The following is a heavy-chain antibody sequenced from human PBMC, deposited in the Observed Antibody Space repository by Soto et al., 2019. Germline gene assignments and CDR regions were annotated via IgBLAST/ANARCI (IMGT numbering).Heavy chain of an antibody. CDR3: AKDEESGLCGGDCYWSSYGMDV. Sequence: PGGSLRLSCAASGFTFSSYAMSWVRQAPGKGLEWVSAISGSGGSTYYADSVKGRFTISRDNSKNTLYLQMNSLRAEDTAVYYCAKDEESGLCGGDCYWSSYGMDVWGQGTTVTVSS. CDR2: ISGSGGST. J-gene: IGHJ6*02. V-gene: IGHV3-23*01. CDR1: GFTFSSYA. D-gene: IGHD2-21*02.